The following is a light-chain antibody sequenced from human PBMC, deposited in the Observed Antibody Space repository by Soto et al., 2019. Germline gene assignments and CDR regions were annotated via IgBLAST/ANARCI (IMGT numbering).Light chain of an antibody. CDR1: QSLSSNY. V-gene: IGKV3-20*01. CDR2: GAS. CDR3: QQYGSSPRT. J-gene: IGKJ1*01. Sequence: EIVLTQSPGTLSLCPGDRATLSCRASQSLSSNYLAWYQQKPGQAPRLVIYGASNRATGIPDRFSGSGSGTDFTLTISRLEPEDFAVYYCQQYGSSPRTFGQGTKVEIK.